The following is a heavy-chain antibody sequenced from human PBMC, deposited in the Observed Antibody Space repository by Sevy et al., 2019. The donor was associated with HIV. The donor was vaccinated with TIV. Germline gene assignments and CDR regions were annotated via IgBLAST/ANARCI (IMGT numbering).Heavy chain of an antibody. Sequence: GGSLRLSCAASGFTFSSYAMSWVRQAPGKGLEWVSAISGSGGSTYYADSVKGRFTISRDNSKNTLYLQMNSLRAEDTAVYYCAKDGELTGDGEVWVNWFDPWGQGTLVTVSS. J-gene: IGHJ5*02. CDR2: ISGSGGST. CDR1: GFTFSSYA. V-gene: IGHV3-23*01. CDR3: AKDGELTGDGEVWVNWFDP. D-gene: IGHD7-27*01.